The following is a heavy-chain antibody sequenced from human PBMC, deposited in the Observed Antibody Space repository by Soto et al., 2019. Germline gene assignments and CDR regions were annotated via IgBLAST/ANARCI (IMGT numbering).Heavy chain of an antibody. CDR3: ARTTYGDYVWFDP. CDR1: GGSISSYY. V-gene: IGHV4-59*01. D-gene: IGHD4-17*01. J-gene: IGHJ5*02. Sequence: QVQLQESGPGLVKPSETLSLTCTVSGGSISSYYWSWLRQPPGKGLEWIGYIYYSGSTNYTPSLKSRVTISVDTSKNQCSLKLSSVTAADTAVYYCARTTYGDYVWFDPWGQGTLVTVSS. CDR2: IYYSGST.